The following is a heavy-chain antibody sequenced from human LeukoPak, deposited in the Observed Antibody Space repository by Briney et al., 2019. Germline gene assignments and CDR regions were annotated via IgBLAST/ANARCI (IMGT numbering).Heavy chain of an antibody. CDR1: GFSLSPTAMC. D-gene: IGHD2-15*01. Sequence: SGPTLVNPTQTFALTCTFSGFSLSPTAMCVSWIRHSPGKALGRLARIEWDDDKYYRTSRKSRLTISKDNSKNQVVLTMANMDPVDTATYYCARTSGGSCYGDYWGQGTLVTVSS. J-gene: IGHJ4*02. V-gene: IGHV2-70*11. CDR2: IEWDDDK. CDR3: ARTSGGSCYGDY.